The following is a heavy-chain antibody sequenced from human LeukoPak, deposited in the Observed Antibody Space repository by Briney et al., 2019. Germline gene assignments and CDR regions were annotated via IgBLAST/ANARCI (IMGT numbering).Heavy chain of an antibody. J-gene: IGHJ4*02. CDR3: ARDGQDYGDYFWYFDY. D-gene: IGHD4-17*01. V-gene: IGHV3-30*03. CDR1: GFTFSSYG. CDR2: ISYDGSNK. Sequence: GGSLRLSCAASGFTFSSYGMHWVRQAPGKGLEWVAVISYDGSNKYYADSVKGRFTVSRDNSKNTLYLQMNSLRAEDTAVYYCARDGQDYGDYFWYFDYWGQGTLVTVSS.